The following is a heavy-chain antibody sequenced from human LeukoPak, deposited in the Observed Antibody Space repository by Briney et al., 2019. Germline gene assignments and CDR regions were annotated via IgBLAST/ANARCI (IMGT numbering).Heavy chain of an antibody. CDR3: ARDWVAGVPFDAFDI. V-gene: IGHV3-30*03. CDR2: ISYDGTET. D-gene: IGHD3-10*01. CDR1: RWAFRNYG. Sequence: GWDLRLSFPACRWAFRNYGMHWLGPPAGKGGAWVGAISYDGTETNETDSVKGRFTISRDNSNNTLFLQLNSLTAEDTAMYYCARDWVAGVPFDAFDIWGQGTMVSVSS. J-gene: IGHJ3*02.